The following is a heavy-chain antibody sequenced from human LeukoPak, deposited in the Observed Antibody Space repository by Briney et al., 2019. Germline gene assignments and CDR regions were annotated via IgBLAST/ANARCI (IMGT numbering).Heavy chain of an antibody. Sequence: SETLSLTCTVSGGSISSHYWSWIRQPPGKGLEWIGYIYYSGSTNYNPSLKSRVTISVDTSKNQFSLKLSSVTAADTAVYYCARRGYYGSGSYYNSYYYYYYMDVWGKGTTVTVSS. CDR2: IYYSGST. D-gene: IGHD3-10*01. CDR3: ARRGYYGSGSYYNSYYYYYYMDV. J-gene: IGHJ6*03. CDR1: GGSISSHY. V-gene: IGHV4-59*11.